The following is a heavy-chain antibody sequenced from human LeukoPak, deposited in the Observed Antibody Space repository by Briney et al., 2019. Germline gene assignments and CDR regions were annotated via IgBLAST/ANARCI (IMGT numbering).Heavy chain of an antibody. CDR3: AREADIVSFDL. J-gene: IGHJ2*01. CDR1: GYTFTVNH. Sequence: ASVKVSCKASGYTFTVNHVHWVRQAPGQGLEWMGWNDPNSGGTKYAQKFQDRVAMTSDTFISTAYMELSGLRSDDTAVYFCAREADIVSFDLWGRGTLVTVSS. CDR2: NDPNSGGT. V-gene: IGHV1-2*02. D-gene: IGHD3-16*02.